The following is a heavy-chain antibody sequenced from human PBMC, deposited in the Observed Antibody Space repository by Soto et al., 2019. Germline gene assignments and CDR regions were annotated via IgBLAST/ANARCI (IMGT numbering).Heavy chain of an antibody. CDR2: LYWDDDK. V-gene: IGHV2-5*02. J-gene: IGHJ5*01. D-gene: IGHD2-8*01. CDR1: GSSRSTSGLG. CDR3: ARGVRFCSRTNGPDCFDS. Sequence: QLTLKESGPTLVKPTQTLTLTCTFAGSSRSTSGLGVGWIRQPPGKTLEWLVLLYWDDDKRYSPDLKSTLSITKDTTKNQAVLTMTNIDPMDTATYYCARGVRFCSRTNGPDCFDSGGQGTLVTVSS.